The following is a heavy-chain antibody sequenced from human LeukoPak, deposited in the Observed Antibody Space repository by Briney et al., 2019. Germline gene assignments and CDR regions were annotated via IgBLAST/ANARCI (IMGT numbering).Heavy chain of an antibody. CDR3: ARESGMGYSGYDSGFDY. CDR1: GVSISSSNYY. CDR2: IYYSGST. Sequence: SETLSLTCTVSGVSISSSNYYWGWIRQPPGKGLEWIGSIYYSGSTYYNPSLKSRVTISVDRSKNQFSLKLSSVTAADTAVYYCARESGMGYSGYDSGFDYWGQGTLVTVSS. J-gene: IGHJ4*02. D-gene: IGHD5-12*01. V-gene: IGHV4-39*07.